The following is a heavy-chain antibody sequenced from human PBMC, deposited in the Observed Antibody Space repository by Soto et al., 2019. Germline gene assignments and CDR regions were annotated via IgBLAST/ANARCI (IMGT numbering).Heavy chain of an antibody. J-gene: IGHJ6*03. D-gene: IGHD2-21*01. CDR2: ISGSGGST. CDR3: AKVDGVVVIPSYYYMDV. CDR1: GFTFSSYA. Sequence: GGSLRLSCAASGFTFSSYAMSWVRQAPGKGLEWVSAISGSGGSTYYADSVKGRFTISRDNSKNTLYLQMNSLRAEDTAVYYCAKVDGVVVIPSYYYMDVWGKGTTVTVSS. V-gene: IGHV3-23*01.